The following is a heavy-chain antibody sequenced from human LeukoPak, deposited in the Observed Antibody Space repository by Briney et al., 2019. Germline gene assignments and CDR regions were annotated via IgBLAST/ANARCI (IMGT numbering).Heavy chain of an antibody. CDR1: GFTVSSNY. V-gene: IGHV3-53*05. CDR3: AKTHGPYCSGGSCLDYYYYMDV. CDR2: IYSGGST. Sequence: PGGSLRLSCAASGFTVSSNYMSWVRQAPGRGLEWVSVIYSGGSTYYADSVKGRFTISRDNSKNTLYLQMNSLRPEDTAVYFCAKTHGPYCSGGSCLDYYYYMDVWGKGTTVTVSS. D-gene: IGHD2-15*01. J-gene: IGHJ6*03.